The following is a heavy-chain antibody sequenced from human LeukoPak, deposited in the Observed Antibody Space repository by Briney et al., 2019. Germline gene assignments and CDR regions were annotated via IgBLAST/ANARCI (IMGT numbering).Heavy chain of an antibody. Sequence: PSETLSLTCTVSGDSISFSYHHWGWVRQPPGKGLEWIGSISYSGTTYYNPSLKSRVTVSIDTSKNHVSLKLASVTAADMAIYYCARGPGRSFKYWGQGTRVTVSS. CDR3: ARGPGRSFKY. CDR2: ISYSGTT. CDR1: GDSISFSYHH. D-gene: IGHD1-1*01. J-gene: IGHJ4*02. V-gene: IGHV4-39*07.